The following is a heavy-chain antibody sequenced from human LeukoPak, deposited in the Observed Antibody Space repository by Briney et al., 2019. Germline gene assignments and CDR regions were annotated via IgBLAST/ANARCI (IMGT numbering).Heavy chain of an antibody. CDR3: ARDRIAAAVDYYYFMDV. D-gene: IGHD6-13*01. J-gene: IGHJ6*03. CDR2: IYHSGST. V-gene: IGHV4-59*12. CDR1: GGSISSYY. Sequence: SETLSLTCTVSGGSISSYYWSWIRQPAGKGLEWIGYIYHSGSTYYNPSLKSRVTISVDRSKNQFSLKLSSVTAADTAVYYCARDRIAAAVDYYYFMDVWGKGTTVTVSS.